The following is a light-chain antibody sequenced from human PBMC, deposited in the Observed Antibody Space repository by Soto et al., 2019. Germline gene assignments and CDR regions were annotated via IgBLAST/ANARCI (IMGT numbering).Light chain of an antibody. Sequence: QPVLTQSPSASASLGDSVKLTCTLSSGHSNYAIAWHQQQPEQGPRYLMKVNSGGSHIKGDGIPDRFSGSSSGAERYLFISSLQSEDEADYYCQTWGTGSAIVVFGGGTQLTVL. CDR2: VNSGGSH. CDR3: QTWGTGSAIVV. CDR1: SGHSNYA. J-gene: IGLJ7*01. V-gene: IGLV4-69*01.